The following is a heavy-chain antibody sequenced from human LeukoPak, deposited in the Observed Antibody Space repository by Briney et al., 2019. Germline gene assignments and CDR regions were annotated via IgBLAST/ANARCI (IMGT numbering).Heavy chain of an antibody. CDR3: ARDNNWYYYDSSGYYYGGNWFDP. D-gene: IGHD3-22*01. CDR1: EFSVGSNY. Sequence: GGSLRLSCAASEFSVGSNYMTWVRQAPGKGLEWVSLIYSGGSTYYADSVKGRFTISRDNSKNTLYLQMNSLRAEDTAVYYCARDNNWYYYDSSGYYYGGNWFDPWGQGTLVTVSS. J-gene: IGHJ5*02. CDR2: IYSGGST. V-gene: IGHV3-66*01.